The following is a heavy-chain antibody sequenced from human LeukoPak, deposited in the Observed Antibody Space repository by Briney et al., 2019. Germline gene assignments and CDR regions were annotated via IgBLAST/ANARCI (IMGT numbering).Heavy chain of an antibody. J-gene: IGHJ2*01. CDR3: ARDQKVLRYFDWLLSGSWYFDL. D-gene: IGHD3-9*01. V-gene: IGHV4-39*02. CDR2: IDYSGNT. CDR1: GGSIGSSGYC. Sequence: SETLSLTCTVSGGSIGSSGYCWGWIRQPPGKGLEWIGSIDYSGNTNYNPSLKSRVTIAVDMSKNQFSLKLSSVTAADTAVYYCARDQKVLRYFDWLLSGSWYFDLWGRGTLVTVSS.